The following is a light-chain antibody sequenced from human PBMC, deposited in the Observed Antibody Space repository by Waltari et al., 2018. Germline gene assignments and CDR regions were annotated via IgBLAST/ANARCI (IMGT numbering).Light chain of an antibody. CDR1: QSVLYSSNNKNY. V-gene: IGKV4-1*01. Sequence: DIVMTQSPDSLAVSLGERATINCNSSQSVLYSSNNKNYLAWYQQKPGQPPTLLIYWASTRESGVPDRFSGSRSGTDFTLTISSLQAEDVAVYYCQQYYRTPLTFGGGTKVEIK. J-gene: IGKJ4*01. CDR2: WAS. CDR3: QQYYRTPLT.